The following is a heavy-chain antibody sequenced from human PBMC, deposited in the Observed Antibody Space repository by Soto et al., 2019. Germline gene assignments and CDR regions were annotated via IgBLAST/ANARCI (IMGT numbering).Heavy chain of an antibody. Sequence: SETLSLTSAVPGYSISSGYYGGWLRQPPGKGLEWFGSIYHGGSTYSNPSLNSRVTLSIYMTNNPVSLILNSVTAADTAVYSCARVGPWVPYYYDSSPYTFENWFDPWGQGTLVTV. J-gene: IGHJ5*02. CDR1: GYSISSGYY. CDR3: ARVGPWVPYYYDSSPYTFENWFDP. CDR2: IYHGGST. D-gene: IGHD3-22*01. V-gene: IGHV4-38-2*01.